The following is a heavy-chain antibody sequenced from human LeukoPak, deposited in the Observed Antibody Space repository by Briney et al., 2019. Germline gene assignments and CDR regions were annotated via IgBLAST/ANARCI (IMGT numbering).Heavy chain of an antibody. D-gene: IGHD2-2*01. CDR3: AKAVREGIVVVPAALN. CDR1: GFTFSSYA. CDR2: ISGSGGST. Sequence: GSLRLSCAASGFTFSSYAMSWVRQAPGKGLEWVSAISGSGGSTYYADSVKGRFTISRDNSKNTLYLQMNSLRAEDTAVYYCAKAVREGIVVVPAALNWGQGTLVTVSS. J-gene: IGHJ4*02. V-gene: IGHV3-23*01.